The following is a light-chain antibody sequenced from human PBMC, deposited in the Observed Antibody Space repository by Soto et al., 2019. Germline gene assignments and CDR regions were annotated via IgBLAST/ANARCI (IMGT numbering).Light chain of an antibody. J-gene: IGKJ2*01. V-gene: IGKV3-20*01. Sequence: DIVLTQSPGTLSLSPGERATLSCRASQSVSSSYLAWYQQKPGQAPRLLIHGASARATGIPDRFSGSGAGTDFTLTISRLEPEDFAVYFCQQYGSSPMYPFGQGTKLEIK. CDR2: GAS. CDR3: QQYGSSPMYP. CDR1: QSVSSSY.